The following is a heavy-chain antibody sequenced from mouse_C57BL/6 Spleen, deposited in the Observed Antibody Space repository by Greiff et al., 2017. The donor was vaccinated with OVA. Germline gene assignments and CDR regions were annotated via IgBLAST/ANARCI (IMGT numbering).Heavy chain of an antibody. V-gene: IGHV1-18*01. CDR3: ARSPSITTVVAAYYFDY. CDR2: INPNNGGT. D-gene: IGHD1-1*01. CDR1: GYTFTDYN. J-gene: IGHJ2*01. Sequence: EVQLQQSGPELVKPGASVKIPCKASGYTFTDYNMDWVKQSHGKSLEWIGDINPNNGGTIYNQKFKGKATLTVDKSSSTAYMELRSLTSEDTAVYYCARSPSITTVVAAYYFDYWGQGTTLTVSS.